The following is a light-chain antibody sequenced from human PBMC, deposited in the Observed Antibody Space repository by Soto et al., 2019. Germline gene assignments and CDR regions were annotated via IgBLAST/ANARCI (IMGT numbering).Light chain of an antibody. Sequence: DIQMTQSPSTLSASVGDRVTLTCRASQSIRTWLAWYQQKPGKAPKLLIYTASILESGVPSRFSGSGSGTEFSHTISGLQPDDFASDYCQQYNAYPYDFGQGTKLGIK. CDR1: QSIRTW. CDR2: TAS. CDR3: QQYNAYPYD. V-gene: IGKV1-5*03. J-gene: IGKJ2*01.